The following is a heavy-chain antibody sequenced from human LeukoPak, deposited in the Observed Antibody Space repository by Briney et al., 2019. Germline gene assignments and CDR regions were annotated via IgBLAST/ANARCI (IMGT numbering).Heavy chain of an antibody. CDR1: GFTFSSYA. J-gene: IGHJ4*02. CDR2: ISYDGSNK. V-gene: IGHV3-30*04. CDR3: AREQYGDYEGGFDY. D-gene: IGHD4-17*01. Sequence: GGSLRLSCAASGFTFSSYAMHWVRQAPGKGLEWVAVISYDGSNKYYADSVKGRFTISRDNSKNTLYLRMNSLGAEDTAVYYCAREQYGDYEGGFDYWGQGTLVTVSS.